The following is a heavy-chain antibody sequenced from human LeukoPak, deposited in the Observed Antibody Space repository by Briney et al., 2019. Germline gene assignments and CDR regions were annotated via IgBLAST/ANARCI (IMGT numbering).Heavy chain of an antibody. D-gene: IGHD6-19*01. CDR1: GDSVSSNSAA. V-gene: IGHV6-1*01. CDR2: TYYRSKWYN. J-gene: IGHJ4*02. Sequence: SQTLSLTCAISGDSVSSNSAAWNWIRQSPSGGLEWLGRTYYRSKWYNDYAVSVKSRITINPDTSKNQFSLQLNSVTPEDTAVYYCALAVAGSGAGFDYWGQGTLVTVSS. CDR3: ALAVAGSGAGFDY.